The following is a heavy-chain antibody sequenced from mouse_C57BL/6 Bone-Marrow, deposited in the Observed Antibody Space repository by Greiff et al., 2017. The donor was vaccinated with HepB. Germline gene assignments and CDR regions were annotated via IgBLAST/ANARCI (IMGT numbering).Heavy chain of an antibody. CDR3: ARPPYYGKTYYAMDY. Sequence: QVQLQQSGAELVKPGASVKISCKASGYAFSSYWMNWVKQRPGKGLEWIGQIYPGDGDTNYNRKFKGKATLTADKSSSTAYMQLSSLTSEDSAVYFCARPPYYGKTYYAMDYWGQGTSVTVSS. V-gene: IGHV1-80*01. J-gene: IGHJ4*01. D-gene: IGHD2-1*01. CDR2: IYPGDGDT. CDR1: GYAFSSYW.